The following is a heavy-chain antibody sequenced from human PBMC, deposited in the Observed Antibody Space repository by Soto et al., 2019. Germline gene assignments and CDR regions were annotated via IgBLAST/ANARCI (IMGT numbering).Heavy chain of an antibody. Sequence: EVQLLQSGGGLVQPGGSLRLSCAVSGFTFSSYTMAWVRQAPGKGLEWVSSISGSGGSPNYADSVQGRFTSSIDNPKNTLYRQMNSRRAEDTASYYCAKARCSGGTCYVPDYWGQGALVTVSA. CDR2: ISGSGGSP. CDR1: GFTFSSYT. D-gene: IGHD2-15*01. V-gene: IGHV3-23*01. J-gene: IGHJ4*02. CDR3: AKARCSGGTCYVPDY.